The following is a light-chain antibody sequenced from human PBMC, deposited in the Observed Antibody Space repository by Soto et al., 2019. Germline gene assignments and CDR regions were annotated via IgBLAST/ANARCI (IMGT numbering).Light chain of an antibody. CDR1: QSISSSY. V-gene: IGKV3-15*01. CDR3: QQYTDWPIT. Sequence: VVTQSPGALSLSQGKRATLSCRASQSISSSYLAWYQQQSGQAPRLLIYAASTRATAVPDRFSGSGSGTDFTLTITSLQSDDFAVYFCQQYTDWPITFGQGTRLEIK. CDR2: AAS. J-gene: IGKJ5*01.